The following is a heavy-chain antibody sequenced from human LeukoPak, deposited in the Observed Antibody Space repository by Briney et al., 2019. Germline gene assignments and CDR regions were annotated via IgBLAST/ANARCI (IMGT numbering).Heavy chain of an antibody. Sequence: GGSLRLSCAASGFTFSNYVMSWVRQAPGKGLEWVSGISGSGGRTYDADSVKGRFTISRDNSKNTLYLQMNSLRAEDTAVYYCAKDGPRLRYFDYFDYWGQGTLVTVSS. CDR3: AKDGPRLRYFDYFDY. CDR1: GFTFSNYV. D-gene: IGHD3-9*01. CDR2: ISGSGGRT. J-gene: IGHJ4*02. V-gene: IGHV3-23*01.